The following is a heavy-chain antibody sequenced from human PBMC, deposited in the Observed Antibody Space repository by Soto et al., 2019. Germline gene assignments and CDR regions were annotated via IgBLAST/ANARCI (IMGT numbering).Heavy chain of an antibody. CDR1: RVAFSKFI. J-gene: IGHJ6*02. D-gene: IGHD6-19*01. Sequence: QAQLEQSGGEVKKPGSSVKVSCKASRVAFSKFIVTWVRQAPGLGLEWVGGIITIFGTANYAQKFQGRVTITADESTSTSYMEVNNLRSEYTAVYYCAKVRYSSPMGYYYGMDVWGQGTTVTVSS. V-gene: IGHV1-69*01. CDR3: AKVRYSSPMGYYYGMDV. CDR2: IITIFGTA.